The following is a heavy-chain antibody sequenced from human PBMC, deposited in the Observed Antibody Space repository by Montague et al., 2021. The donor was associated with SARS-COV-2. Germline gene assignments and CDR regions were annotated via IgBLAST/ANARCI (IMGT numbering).Heavy chain of an antibody. CDR3: ARGTKPYYDLWL. CDR1: GGSFAGSS. CDR2: IYYSGAT. D-gene: IGHD3-3*01. V-gene: IGHV4-34*01. Sequence: SETLSLTCSVGGSFAGSSYNWLRQTPGKGLEWIGEIYYSGATDYNPSLKGRVTISADTSKNEFSLELRSVSAADTAIYYCARGTKPYYDLWLWGQGTLVTVFS. J-gene: IGHJ4*02.